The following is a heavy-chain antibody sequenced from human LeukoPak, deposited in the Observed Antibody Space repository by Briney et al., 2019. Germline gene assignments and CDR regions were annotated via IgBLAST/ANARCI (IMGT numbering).Heavy chain of an antibody. CDR2: IKQDGSEK. CDR3: ARAAVEMATIDFDY. V-gene: IGHV3-7*01. Sequence: GGSLRLSCAASGLTFSSYWMSWVRQAPGKGLEWVANIKQDGSEKYYVDSVKGRFTIPRDNAKNSLYLQMNSLRAEDTAVYYCARAAVEMATIDFDYWGQGTLVTVSS. CDR1: GLTFSSYW. D-gene: IGHD5-24*01. J-gene: IGHJ4*02.